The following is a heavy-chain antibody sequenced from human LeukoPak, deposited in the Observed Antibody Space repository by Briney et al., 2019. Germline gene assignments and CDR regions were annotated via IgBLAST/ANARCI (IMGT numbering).Heavy chain of an antibody. Sequence: KSSETLSLTCAVSGGSISSGGYSWSWIRQPPRKGLEWIGYIYHSGRTYYNPSLKSRVTISVDRSKNQFSLKLSSVTAADTAVYYCARGPGGSGSYLPYYFDYWGQGTLVTVSS. CDR2: IYHSGRT. D-gene: IGHD3-10*01. V-gene: IGHV4-30-2*01. J-gene: IGHJ4*02. CDR3: ARGPGGSGSYLPYYFDY. CDR1: GGSISSGGYS.